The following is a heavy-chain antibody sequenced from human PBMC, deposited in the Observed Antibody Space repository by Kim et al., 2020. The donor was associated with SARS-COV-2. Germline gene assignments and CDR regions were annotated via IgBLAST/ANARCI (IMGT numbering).Heavy chain of an antibody. D-gene: IGHD6-13*01. V-gene: IGHV4-34*01. CDR2: INHSGST. Sequence: SETLSLTCAVYGGSFSGYYWSWIRQPPGKGLEWIGEINHSGSTNYNPSLKSRVTISVDTSKNQFSLKLSSVTAADTAVYYCARGVRAAAGTDFDYWGQGTLVTVSS. CDR1: GGSFSGYY. CDR3: ARGVRAAAGTDFDY. J-gene: IGHJ4*02.